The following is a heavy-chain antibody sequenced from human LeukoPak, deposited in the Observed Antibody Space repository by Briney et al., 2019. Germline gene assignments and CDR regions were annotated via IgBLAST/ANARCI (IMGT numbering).Heavy chain of an antibody. J-gene: IGHJ2*01. V-gene: IGHV4-4*02. CDR1: GVSISISNSNW. CDR3: ARDLHGGNSFTSDWYFDL. D-gene: IGHD4-23*01. Sequence: PSETLSPTCAVSGVSISISNSNWWSWVRQPPGKGLEWIGEISHSGSTNYNPSLKSRVTISVDKSKNQFSLKLSSVTAADTAVYYCARDLHGGNSFTSDWYFDLWGRGTLVTVSS. CDR2: ISHSGST.